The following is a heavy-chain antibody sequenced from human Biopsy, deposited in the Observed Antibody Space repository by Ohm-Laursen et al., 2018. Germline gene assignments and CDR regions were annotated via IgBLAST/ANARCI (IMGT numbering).Heavy chain of an antibody. V-gene: IGHV1-2*02. J-gene: IGHJ4*02. CDR3: ALQSVAQMKNFDY. CDR1: GFSFTGYY. D-gene: IGHD6-19*01. CDR2: ISPKSGDT. Sequence: SVKVSCKASGFSFTGYYIHWVRQAPGQGLEWMGWISPKSGDTNYAHKFQVNITMTRDTSMSTAYMEMSRLRCDDTAVYYCALQSVAQMKNFDYWGQGTLVTVSS.